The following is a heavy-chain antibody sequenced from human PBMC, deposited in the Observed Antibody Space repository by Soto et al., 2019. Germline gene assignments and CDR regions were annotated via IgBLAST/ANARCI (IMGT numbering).Heavy chain of an antibody. CDR2: ISGTGRNT. CDR3: VKVGLIIPLWLTSFDY. Sequence: WGSLSVTRPASGMSWTRWAMDSVRQTPGKGLMWVSGISGTGRNTNYADSVTGRFTISRDNSKNTLFLQMNSLRVEDTAVYYSVKVGLIIPLWLTSFDYWGQGAVLTVSS. CDR1: GMSWTRWA. J-gene: IGHJ4*02. D-gene: IGHD3-3*01. V-gene: IGHV3-23*01.